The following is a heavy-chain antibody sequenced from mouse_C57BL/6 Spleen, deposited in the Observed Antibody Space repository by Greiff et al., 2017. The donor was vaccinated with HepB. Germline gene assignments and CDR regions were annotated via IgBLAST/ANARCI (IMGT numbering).Heavy chain of an antibody. J-gene: IGHJ2*01. CDR1: GYTFTSYW. V-gene: IGHV1-72*01. CDR2: IDPNSGGT. CDR3: EREGITLTVPGSFDY. D-gene: IGHD1-1*01. Sequence: QVQLQQPGAELVKPGASVKLSCKASGYTFTSYWMHWVKQRPGRGLEWIGRIDPNSGGTKYNEKFKSKATLTVDKPSSTAYMQLSSLTSEDSAVYDCEREGITLTVPGSFDYWGQGTTLTVSS.